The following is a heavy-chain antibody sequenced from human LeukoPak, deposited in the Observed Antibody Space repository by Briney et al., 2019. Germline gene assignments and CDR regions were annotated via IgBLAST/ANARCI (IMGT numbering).Heavy chain of an antibody. V-gene: IGHV4-59*12. Sequence: SETLSLTCTVSGGSISSYYWSWIRQPPGKGLEWIGYIYYSGSTNYNPSLKSRVTISVDTSKNQFSLKLNSVTAADTAIYYCARDWYSSGWPTFDPWGQGTLVTVSS. CDR3: ARDWYSSGWPTFDP. J-gene: IGHJ5*02. CDR2: IYYSGST. D-gene: IGHD6-19*01. CDR1: GGSISSYY.